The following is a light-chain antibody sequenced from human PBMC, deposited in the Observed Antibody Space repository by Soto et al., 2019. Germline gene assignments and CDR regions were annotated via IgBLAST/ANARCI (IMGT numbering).Light chain of an antibody. CDR2: DVS. V-gene: IGLV2-14*01. CDR3: SSYTSSSTLKV. CDR1: SSDVGGYNY. Sequence: QSALTQPASVSGSPGQSITISCTGTSSDVGGYNYVSWYQQHPGKAPKLMIYDVSNRPSGVSYRFSGSKSGNTASLTISGRQAEDEADDYCSSYTSSSTLKVFGRGTKLTVL. J-gene: IGLJ2*01.